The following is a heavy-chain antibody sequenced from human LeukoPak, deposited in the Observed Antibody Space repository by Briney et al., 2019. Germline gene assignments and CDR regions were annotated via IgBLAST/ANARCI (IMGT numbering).Heavy chain of an antibody. D-gene: IGHD2-2*01. J-gene: IGHJ3*02. CDR3: AAYCSSTSCLENAFDI. CDR1: GFTFSSYA. Sequence: GGSLRLSCAASGFTFSSYAMSWVRQAPGKGLEWVSGISGSGGSTYYADSVKGRFTISRDNSKNTLYLQMNSLRAEDTAVYYCAAYCSSTSCLENAFDIWGQGTMVTVSS. V-gene: IGHV3-23*01. CDR2: ISGSGGST.